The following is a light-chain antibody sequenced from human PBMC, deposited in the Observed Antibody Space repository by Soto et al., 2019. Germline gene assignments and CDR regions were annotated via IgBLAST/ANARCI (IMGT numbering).Light chain of an antibody. CDR1: HGISNS. Sequence: DLQMTQSPSAMSASLGDRVTITCRASHGISNSLAWFQQKPGKVPKRLIYGASTLQSGAPSRFSGSASGAAFTLTISSLQPEEFAPYYCLQYNSYPFTFGGGTKVEIK. CDR2: GAS. J-gene: IGKJ4*01. CDR3: LQYNSYPFT. V-gene: IGKV1-17*03.